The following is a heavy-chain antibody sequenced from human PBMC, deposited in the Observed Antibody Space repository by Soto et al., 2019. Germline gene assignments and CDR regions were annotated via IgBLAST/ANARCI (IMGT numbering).Heavy chain of an antibody. CDR1: GFTFSDYY. V-gene: IGHV3-11*01. D-gene: IGHD5-12*01. CDR2: ISSSGSSI. Sequence: GGSLRLSCAASGFTFSDYYMSWIRQAPGKGLEWVSYISSSGSSIYYADSVKDRFTISRDNAKNSLYLQMSSLRAEDTAVYYCATYGGYSGYRYLDSRGPGTLVTLSS. CDR3: ATYGGYSGYRYLDS. J-gene: IGHJ4*02.